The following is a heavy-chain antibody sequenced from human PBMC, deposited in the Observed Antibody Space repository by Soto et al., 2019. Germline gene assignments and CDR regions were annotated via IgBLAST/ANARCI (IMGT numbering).Heavy chain of an antibody. CDR1: GGSVSYNSYY. D-gene: IGHD3-3*01. CDR3: ARDFAYFDS. J-gene: IGHJ4*02. CDR2: VYHTGRT. V-gene: IGHV4-61*01. Sequence: PSETLSLTCSVSGGSVSYNSYYWGWIRQPPGKGLEWIGYVYHTGRTSNNPSLKSRVSISMDTSKNQFSLNLDSVTAADTAVYFCARDFAYFDSWGQGTLVTVSS.